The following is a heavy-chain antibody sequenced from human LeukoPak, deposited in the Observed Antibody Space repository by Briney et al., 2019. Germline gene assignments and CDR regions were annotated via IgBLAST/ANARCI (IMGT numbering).Heavy chain of an antibody. CDR1: GFTFSSYA. Sequence: GGSLRLSCAASGFTFSSYAMTWVRQAPGKGLECVSAISGSGADTYYADSVKGWFTISRDNSKITVYLQMNSLRAEDTAVYYCAKPHYSGSGSYSREDYWGQGTLVTVSS. V-gene: IGHV3-23*01. J-gene: IGHJ4*02. D-gene: IGHD3-10*01. CDR3: AKPHYSGSGSYSREDY. CDR2: ISGSGADT.